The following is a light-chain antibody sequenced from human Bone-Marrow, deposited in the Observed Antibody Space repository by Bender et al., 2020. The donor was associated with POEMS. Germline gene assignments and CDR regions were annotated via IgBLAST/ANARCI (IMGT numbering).Light chain of an antibody. J-gene: IGLJ3*02. V-gene: IGLV2-14*03. CDR2: DVS. CDR3: ISFTTSDTWV. CDR1: SSDVGAYNY. Sequence: QSALTQPASVSGSPGQSITISCTGTSSDVGAYNYVSWFQQHPGKAPKLMIDDVSNRPSGVSNRFSGTKSGNTASLTISGLQAEDEADYYCISFTTSDTWVFGGGTRLTVL.